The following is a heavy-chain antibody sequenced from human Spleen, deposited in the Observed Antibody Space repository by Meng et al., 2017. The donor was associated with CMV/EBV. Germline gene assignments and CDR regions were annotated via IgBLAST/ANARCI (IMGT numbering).Heavy chain of an antibody. J-gene: IGHJ4*02. V-gene: IGHV3-53*05. D-gene: IGHD2-21*01. CDR3: VKEGIRDEWPRDFDY. CDR2: IYSGGRT. Sequence: LSLTCTVSGGSVSSGSYYWSWIRQPPGKGLEWVSVIYSGGRTFYAESVKGRFTISRDNSKNTLYLQMDSLRHEDTAFYHCVKEGIRDEWPRDFDYWGQGLLVTVSS. CDR1: GGSVSSGSYY.